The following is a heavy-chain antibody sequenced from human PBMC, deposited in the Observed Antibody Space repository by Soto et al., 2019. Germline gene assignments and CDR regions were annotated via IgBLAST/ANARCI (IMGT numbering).Heavy chain of an antibody. V-gene: IGHV3-11*06. J-gene: IGHJ4*01. CDR2: ISDTGTYT. Sequence: QVQLVESGGGLVRPGGSLRLSCRASGFVFSDYYMSWIRQAPGKGLEWLAFISDTGTYTNYADFVKGRFTISRDNDRNSVDLQNDDLRGKDTAVYYCTRDITNFYNITGYHKDWGQRIQVTVSS. D-gene: IGHD3-22*01. CDR3: TRDITNFYNITGYHKD. CDR1: GFVFSDYY.